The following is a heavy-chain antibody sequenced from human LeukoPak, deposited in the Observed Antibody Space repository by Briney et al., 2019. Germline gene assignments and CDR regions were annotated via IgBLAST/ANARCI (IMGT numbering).Heavy chain of an antibody. CDR3: TRESIYCSSSSCYSPYGLGV. J-gene: IGHJ6*02. Sequence: GGSLRLSCAASGFNFSSYAMSWVRYAPGKGLEWVSGIRDTGGSTYYADSAKGRFTISRDNPKNTLYLQMNSLRADDTAIYYCTRESIYCSSSSCYSPYGLGVWGQGTTVTVSS. D-gene: IGHD2-2*02. V-gene: IGHV3-23*01. CDR2: IRDTGGST. CDR1: GFNFSSYA.